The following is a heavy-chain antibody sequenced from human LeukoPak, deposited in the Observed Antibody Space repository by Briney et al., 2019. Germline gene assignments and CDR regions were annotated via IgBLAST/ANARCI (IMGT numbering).Heavy chain of an antibody. D-gene: IGHD3-22*01. CDR2: TYYRSKWYN. CDR1: GDSVSSNSAT. Sequence: SQTLSLTCAISGDSVSSNSATWNWIRQSPSRGLEWLGRTYYRSKWYNDYAVSVKSRITINPDTSKNQFSLQLNSVTPEDTAVYYCARVGFYDSSGYLHYYFDYWGQGTLVTVSS. V-gene: IGHV6-1*01. CDR3: ARVGFYDSSGYLHYYFDY. J-gene: IGHJ4*02.